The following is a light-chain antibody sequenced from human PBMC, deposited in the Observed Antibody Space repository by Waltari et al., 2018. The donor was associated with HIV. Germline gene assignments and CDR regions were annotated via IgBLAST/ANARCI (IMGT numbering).Light chain of an antibody. CDR2: DNN. J-gene: IGLJ3*02. Sequence: QSVLTQPPSVSGAPGQRVTISCTGSSSNIGAGSDVHWYQQLPGTAPKLLIYDNNNWPSGVPDRFSGSKSGTSASLAITGLQAEDEADYYCQSYDSGLRVFGGGTKLTVL. CDR3: QSYDSGLRV. CDR1: SSNIGAGSD. V-gene: IGLV1-40*01.